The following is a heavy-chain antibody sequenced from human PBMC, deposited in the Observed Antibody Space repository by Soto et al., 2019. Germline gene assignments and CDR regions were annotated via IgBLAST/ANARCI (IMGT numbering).Heavy chain of an antibody. J-gene: IGHJ6*03. V-gene: IGHV1-69*13. CDR1: GGTFSSYA. CDR2: IIPIFGTA. CDR3: ARVPSIAARPPLYYYYYYYMDV. D-gene: IGHD6-6*01. Sequence: SVKVSCKASGGTFSSYAISWVRQAPGQGLEWMGGIIPIFGTANYAQKFQGRVTITADESTSTAYMELSSLRSEDTAVYYCARVPSIAARPPLYYYYYYYMDVWGKGTTVTVSS.